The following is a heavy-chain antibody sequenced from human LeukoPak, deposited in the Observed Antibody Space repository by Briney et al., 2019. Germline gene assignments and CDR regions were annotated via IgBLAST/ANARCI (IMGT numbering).Heavy chain of an antibody. D-gene: IGHD1-1*01. J-gene: IGHJ4*02. Sequence: SETLSLTCTVSGGSISAYYWNWIRQPPGKGLEWIGYIYYSGSTNYNPSLRSRVTMPVDTAKNQFSLNLSSVTAADTAVYYCARVASWPTGTDYWGQGPLVPVSS. CDR3: ARVASWPTGTDY. V-gene: IGHV4-59*01. CDR1: GGSISAYY. CDR2: IYYSGST.